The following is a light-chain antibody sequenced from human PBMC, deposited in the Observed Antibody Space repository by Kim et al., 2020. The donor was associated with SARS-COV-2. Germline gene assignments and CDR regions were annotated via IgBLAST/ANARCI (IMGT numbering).Light chain of an antibody. CDR3: QQYHTYSYT. Sequence: YASVGDRVTITCRASQTISSWLAWYQQKPGKAPKLLIYDASSLGSGVPSRFAGSGSGTEFNLSISSLQPDDFATYYCQQYHTYSYTFGQGTKLEI. CDR2: DAS. V-gene: IGKV1-5*01. J-gene: IGKJ2*01. CDR1: QTISSW.